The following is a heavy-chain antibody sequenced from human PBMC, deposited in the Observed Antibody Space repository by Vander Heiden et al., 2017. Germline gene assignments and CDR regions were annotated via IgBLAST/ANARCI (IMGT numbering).Heavy chain of an antibody. J-gene: IGHJ4*02. CDR1: GFTFSSYA. D-gene: IGHD3-3*01. Sequence: EVQLLESGGGLVQPGGSLRLSCAASGFTFSSYAMSWVRQAPGKGLGWVSAISGSGGSTYYADSVKGRFTISRDNSKNTLYLQMNSLRAEDTAVYYCAKATYYDFWSGSDFDYWGQGTLVTVSS. CDR2: ISGSGGST. CDR3: AKATYYDFWSGSDFDY. V-gene: IGHV3-23*01.